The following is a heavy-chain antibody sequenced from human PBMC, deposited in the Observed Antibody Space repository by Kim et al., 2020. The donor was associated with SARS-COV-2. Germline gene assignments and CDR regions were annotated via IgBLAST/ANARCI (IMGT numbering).Heavy chain of an antibody. V-gene: IGHV4-59*01. D-gene: IGHD5-18*01. CDR3: ARAASAVDTIDN. Sequence: NYNPSLKSRVTIAVDTSKTQFSLKVSSVTAADTAVYYCARAASAVDTIDNWGQGTLVTVSS. J-gene: IGHJ4*02.